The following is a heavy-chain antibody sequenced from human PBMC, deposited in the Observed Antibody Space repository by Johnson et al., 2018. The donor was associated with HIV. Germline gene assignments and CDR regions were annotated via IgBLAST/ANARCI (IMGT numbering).Heavy chain of an antibody. J-gene: IGHJ3*02. CDR2: ISYDGSNK. D-gene: IGHD2-15*01. CDR1: GFTFSSYG. Sequence: QEQLVESGGGLVQPGRSLRLSCAASGFTFSSYGMHWVRQAPGKGLEWVAVISYDGSNKYYADSVTVRFTISRDNAKNTLYLQMNSLRAEDTAVYYCARGGYCRGGSCYPYDAFDIWGQGTMVNVSS. V-gene: IGHV3-30*03. CDR3: ARGGYCRGGSCYPYDAFDI.